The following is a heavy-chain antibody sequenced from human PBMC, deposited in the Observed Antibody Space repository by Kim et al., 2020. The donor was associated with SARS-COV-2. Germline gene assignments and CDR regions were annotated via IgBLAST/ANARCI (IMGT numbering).Heavy chain of an antibody. CDR3: ARDSYYYGSGSYFAIDT. V-gene: IGHV3-7*01. Sequence: GGSLRLSCAASGFTLSWYWMTWVRQAPGKGLEWVANIKHDGSSEFSVDSVKGRVTISRDNAKNSLYLQMNSLRAEETAVYFCARDSYYYGSGSYFAIDTWGQGTLVTVSS. CDR2: IKHDGSSE. CDR1: GFTLSWYW. J-gene: IGHJ5*02. D-gene: IGHD3-10*01.